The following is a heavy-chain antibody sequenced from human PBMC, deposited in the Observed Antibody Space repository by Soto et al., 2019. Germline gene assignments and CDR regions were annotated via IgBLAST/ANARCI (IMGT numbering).Heavy chain of an antibody. CDR1: GYTFTAYG. D-gene: IGHD1-26*01. Sequence: QVQLVQSGPEVKKPGASVKVSCRTSGYTFTAYGIIWVRQAPGQGLEWMAWISGDNTNTKVAQKFRGRVTMTTDTPTSTAYMDLRSLRSDDTAVYYCGREGDLEFYFDYWGQGTLVTVSS. V-gene: IGHV1-18*04. J-gene: IGHJ4*02. CDR3: GREGDLEFYFDY. CDR2: ISGDNTNT.